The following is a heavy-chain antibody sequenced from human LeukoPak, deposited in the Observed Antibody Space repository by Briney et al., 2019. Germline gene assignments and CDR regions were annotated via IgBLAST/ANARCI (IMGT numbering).Heavy chain of an antibody. Sequence: GGSLRLSCAASGFTFSSYSMNWVRQAPGKGLEWVSSISSRSSYIYYADSVKGRFTISRDNTKNSLYVQMNGLRAEERDVYYCARDHRGYNSGEVAAFDIWGQGTMVTVSS. CDR1: GFTFSSYS. V-gene: IGHV3-21*01. CDR3: ARDHRGYNSGEVAAFDI. J-gene: IGHJ3*02. CDR2: ISSRSSYI. D-gene: IGHD5-24*01.